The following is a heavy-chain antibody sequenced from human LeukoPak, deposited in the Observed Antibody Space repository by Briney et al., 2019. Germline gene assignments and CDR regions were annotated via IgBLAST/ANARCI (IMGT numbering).Heavy chain of an antibody. J-gene: IGHJ4*02. CDR3: AREIYGSGSYDRGDY. D-gene: IGHD3-10*01. V-gene: IGHV4-61*02. CDR1: GGSISSGSYY. CDR2: IYTSGST. Sequence: SETLFLTCTVSGGSISSGSYYWSWIRQPAGKGLEWIGRIYTSGSTNYNPSLKSRVTISVDTSKNQFSLKLSSVTAADTAVYYCAREIYGSGSYDRGDYWGQGTLVTVSS.